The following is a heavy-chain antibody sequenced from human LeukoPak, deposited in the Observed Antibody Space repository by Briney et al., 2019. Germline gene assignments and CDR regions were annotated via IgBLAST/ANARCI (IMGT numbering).Heavy chain of an antibody. CDR2: IYYSGST. J-gene: IGHJ4*02. D-gene: IGHD3-3*01. CDR3: ARAYYDFWSGYEYYFDY. V-gene: IGHV4-59*01. CDR1: GGSISSYY. Sequence: SETLSLTCTVSGGSISSYYWSWIRQPPGKGLEWIGYIYYSGSTNYNPSLKSRDTISVDTSKNQFSLKLSSVTAADTAVYYCARAYYDFWSGYEYYFDYWGQGTLVTVSS.